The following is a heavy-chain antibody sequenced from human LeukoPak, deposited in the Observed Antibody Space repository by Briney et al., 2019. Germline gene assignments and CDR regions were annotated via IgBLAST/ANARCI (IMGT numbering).Heavy chain of an antibody. V-gene: IGHV4-31*03. CDR2: IYYSGST. Sequence: SQTLSLTCTVSGGSISSGGYYWSWIRQHPGKGLEWIGYIYYSGSTYYNPSLKSRVTISVDTSKNQFSLKLSSVTAADTAVYYCARFGGGSGSYRSARYFDYWGQGTLVTVSS. J-gene: IGHJ4*02. D-gene: IGHD3-10*01. CDR1: GGSISSGGYY. CDR3: ARFGGGSGSYRSARYFDY.